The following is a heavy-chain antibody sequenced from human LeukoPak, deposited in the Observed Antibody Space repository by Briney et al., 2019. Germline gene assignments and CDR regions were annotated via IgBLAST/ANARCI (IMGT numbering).Heavy chain of an antibody. CDR3: ARKPDGSHWFDP. D-gene: IGHD2-15*01. J-gene: IGHJ5*02. Sequence: NPSDTLSLTCAVSGDSISTSYWWGWILQPPGKGLEWIGYIHSSGSTYYNPSLKSRVTMLVDTSKNQFSLKLSSVTALDTAVYYCARKPDGSHWFDPWGQGTLVTVSS. V-gene: IGHV4-28*01. CDR2: IHSSGST. CDR1: GDSISTSYW.